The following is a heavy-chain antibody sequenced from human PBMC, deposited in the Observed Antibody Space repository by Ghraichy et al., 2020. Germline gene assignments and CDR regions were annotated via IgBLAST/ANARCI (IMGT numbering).Heavy chain of an antibody. CDR1: GLTFRDYW. V-gene: IGHV3-7*03. D-gene: IGHD3-16*01. J-gene: IGHJ4*02. CDR3: ARPYWGSGDH. Sequence: GGSLRLSCTVSGLTFRDYWMGWVRQAPGKGLECVANISPDGSDKYYVDSAKGRFTISRDNAKNSLFLQLNSLRVEDTAVYYCARPYWGSGDHWGQGTLVTVSS. CDR2: ISPDGSDK.